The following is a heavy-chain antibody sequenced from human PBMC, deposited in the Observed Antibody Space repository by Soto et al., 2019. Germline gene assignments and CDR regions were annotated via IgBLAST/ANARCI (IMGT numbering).Heavy chain of an antibody. CDR1: GFTFSSYG. CDR2: IWYDGSNK. J-gene: IGHJ6*02. D-gene: IGHD3-10*01. CDR3: AREVLVRGIKYSGMDV. Sequence: QVQLVESGGGVVQPGRSLSLSCAASGFTFSSYGIHWVRQAPGKGLEWVAVIWYDGSNKYYADSVKGRFTISRDNSKNTLYVQMNSLRAEDTAVYYCAREVLVRGIKYSGMDVWGQGTTVTVSS. V-gene: IGHV3-33*01.